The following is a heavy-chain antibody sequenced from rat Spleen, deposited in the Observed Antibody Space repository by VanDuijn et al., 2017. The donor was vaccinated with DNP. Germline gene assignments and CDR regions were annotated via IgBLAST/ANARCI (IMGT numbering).Heavy chain of an antibody. J-gene: IGHJ4*01. V-gene: IGHV5-58*01. Sequence: EVQLVESGGDLVQPGRSLKLSCVASGFTFSYYWMAWVRQVPGKGLEWIASINTDGDTTYYPDSVKGRFTVSRDNAENTVCLQMNSLRSEDTATYYCAKDRTGGFAMDAWGQGTSVTVSS. CDR2: INTDGDTT. D-gene: IGHD4-1*01. CDR3: AKDRTGGFAMDA. CDR1: GFTFSYYW.